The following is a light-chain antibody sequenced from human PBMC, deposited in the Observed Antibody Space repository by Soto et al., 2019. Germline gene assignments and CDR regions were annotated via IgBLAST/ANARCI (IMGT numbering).Light chain of an antibody. J-gene: IGKJ1*01. V-gene: IGKV3-20*01. CDR2: GAS. CDR1: QSVSGSY. Sequence: EIVLTQSPGTLSLSPGERVALSCRASQSVSGSYLAWYQQKPGQAPRLLIYGASNRATGIPDRFSGSGSGTDFTLTISRLEPEDFAVYYCQQYGSSPRTFGQGTKVDI. CDR3: QQYGSSPRT.